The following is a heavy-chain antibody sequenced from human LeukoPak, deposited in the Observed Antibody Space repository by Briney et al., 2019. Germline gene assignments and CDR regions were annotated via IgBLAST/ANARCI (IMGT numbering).Heavy chain of an antibody. V-gene: IGHV3-15*01. CDR2: ITVRSDGGTT. CDR3: ASLVGFSLYY. Sequence: GGSLRLSCAASGFTFSYAWMTWVRQGPGKGLEWVGHITVRSDGGTTDYAAPVKGRFTISGDDSKNTLYLQMDSLQTEDTAVYYCASLVGFSLYYWGQGTLVTVSS. J-gene: IGHJ4*02. D-gene: IGHD1-26*01. CDR1: GFTFSYAW.